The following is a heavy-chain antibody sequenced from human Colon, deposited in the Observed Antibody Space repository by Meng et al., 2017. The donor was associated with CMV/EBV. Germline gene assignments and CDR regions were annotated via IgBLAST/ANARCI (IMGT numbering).Heavy chain of an antibody. Sequence: SCAASGCTFSSNGMHWVRQAPGKGLEWVAITWYDGSSKYYADSVKGRFTISRDNSKNTLYLQMNSLRAEDTAVYYCARDQGYNYFDYWGQGTLVTVSS. CDR3: ARDQGYNYFDY. J-gene: IGHJ4*02. D-gene: IGHD5-24*01. CDR2: TWYDGSSK. CDR1: GCTFSSNG. V-gene: IGHV3-33*01.